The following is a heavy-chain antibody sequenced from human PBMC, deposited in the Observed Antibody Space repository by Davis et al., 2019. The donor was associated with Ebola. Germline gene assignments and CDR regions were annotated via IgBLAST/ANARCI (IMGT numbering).Heavy chain of an antibody. CDR1: SYTFTSYG. J-gene: IGHJ5*01. CDR3: AREAGATTRIYDS. Sequence: ASVKVSCKASSYTFTSYGISWVRQAPGQGLEWMGWISAYNGNTNCAQKLQGRVTMTTGTSRSTAYMELRSLRSDDTAVYYCAREAGATTRIYDSWGQGTLVTVSS. D-gene: IGHD1-26*01. CDR2: ISAYNGNT. V-gene: IGHV1-18*01.